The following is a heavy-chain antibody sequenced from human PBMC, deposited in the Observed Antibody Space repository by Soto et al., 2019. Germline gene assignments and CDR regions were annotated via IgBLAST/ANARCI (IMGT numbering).Heavy chain of an antibody. Sequence: EVQLLESGGGLVQPGGSLRLSCAVSGFTFSRSAMSWVRQAPGRGLEWVSIISNSGATTYYADSVEGRFTISRDNSKNTLHLQMNSLGAEDTAVYYCAKRAYFGDPPGGDSWGQGTLVTVSS. D-gene: IGHD3-10*01. CDR1: GFTFSRSA. J-gene: IGHJ5*01. CDR2: ISNSGATT. CDR3: AKRAYFGDPPGGDS. V-gene: IGHV3-23*01.